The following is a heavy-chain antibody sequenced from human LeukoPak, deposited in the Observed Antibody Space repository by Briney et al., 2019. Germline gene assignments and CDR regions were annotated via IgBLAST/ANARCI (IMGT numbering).Heavy chain of an antibody. J-gene: IGHJ6*04. D-gene: IGHD3-9*01. Sequence: SETLALTCTVSGGSVSSGSYYWSWIRQPPGKGLEWIGYIYYSGSTKYNPSLKSRVTISVDTSKNQFSLKLSSVTAADTAVFFQAEDGIRYFESDVWGKGTTVTVSS. V-gene: IGHV4-61*01. CDR2: IYYSGST. CDR3: AEDGIRYFESDV. CDR1: GGSVSSGSYY.